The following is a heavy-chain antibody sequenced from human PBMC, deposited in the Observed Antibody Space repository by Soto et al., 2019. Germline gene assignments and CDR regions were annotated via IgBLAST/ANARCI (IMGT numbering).Heavy chain of an antibody. J-gene: IGHJ6*02. Sequence: ASVKVSCKASGYTFTSYAMHWVRQAPGQRLEWMGWINAGNGNTKYSQKFQGRVTITRDTSASTAYMELSSLRSEDTAVYYCAREWKEQLVPGVYYYYYGMDVWGQGTTVTVSS. CDR1: GYTFTSYA. CDR2: INAGNGNT. D-gene: IGHD6-13*01. V-gene: IGHV1-3*01. CDR3: AREWKEQLVPGVYYYYYGMDV.